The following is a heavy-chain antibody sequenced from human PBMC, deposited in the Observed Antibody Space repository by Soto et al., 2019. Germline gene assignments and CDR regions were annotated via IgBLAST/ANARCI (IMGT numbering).Heavy chain of an antibody. D-gene: IGHD2-2*01. Sequence: QVQLVQSGAEVKKPGSSVKVSCKASGGTFSSYAISWVRQAPGQGLEWMGGIIPIFGTANYAQKFQGRVTITADESTSTAHMELSSLRSEDTAVYYCARHVPAAGYYYGMDVWGPATTVTVSS. CDR1: GGTFSSYA. J-gene: IGHJ6*02. V-gene: IGHV1-69*12. CDR3: ARHVPAAGYYYGMDV. CDR2: IIPIFGTA.